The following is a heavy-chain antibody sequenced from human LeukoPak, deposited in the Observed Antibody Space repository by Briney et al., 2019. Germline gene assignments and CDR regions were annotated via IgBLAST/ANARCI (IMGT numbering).Heavy chain of an antibody. V-gene: IGHV4-39*01. CDR3: ARSVVRQWRDY. Sequence: PSETLSLTCTVSGGSISSSSYYWGWIRQPPGKGLEWIGSIYYSGSTYYNPSLKSRVTISVDTSKNQFSLKLSSVTAADTAVYYCARSVVRQWRDYWGQGTLVTVSS. CDR1: GGSISSSSYY. D-gene: IGHD6-19*01. CDR2: IYYSGST. J-gene: IGHJ4*02.